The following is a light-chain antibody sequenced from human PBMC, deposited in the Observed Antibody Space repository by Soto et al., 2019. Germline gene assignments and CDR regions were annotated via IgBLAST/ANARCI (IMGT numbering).Light chain of an antibody. CDR1: QSVSSSH. CDR2: GAS. J-gene: IGKJ4*01. CDR3: QQYGTSPLT. Sequence: EILLTQSPGTLSLSPGERATLSCRASQSVSSSHLAWYQQKPGQAPRLLIHGASNRATGIPDRFSGSGSGPDFTLTITTLEPADFAVYYCQQYGTSPLTFGGGTKVEIK. V-gene: IGKV3-20*01.